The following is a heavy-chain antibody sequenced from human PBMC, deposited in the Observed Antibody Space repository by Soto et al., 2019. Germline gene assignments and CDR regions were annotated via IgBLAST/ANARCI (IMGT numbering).Heavy chain of an antibody. CDR1: GGSIGSGGYY. CDR3: ARIWGIAARQGPLTFDF. Sequence: QVQLQESGPGLVKPSQTLSLTCTVSGGSIGSGGYYWSWIRQHPGKGLEWIGYVYYRGSTYYNPYLNSRVTISVDTSKNQFSLKLSSVTAADTAVYYCARIWGIAARQGPLTFDFWGQGTLVTVSS. V-gene: IGHV4-31*03. CDR2: VYYRGST. D-gene: IGHD6-6*01. J-gene: IGHJ4*02.